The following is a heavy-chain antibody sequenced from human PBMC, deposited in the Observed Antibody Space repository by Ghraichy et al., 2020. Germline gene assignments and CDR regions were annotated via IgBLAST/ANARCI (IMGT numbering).Heavy chain of an antibody. V-gene: IGHV3-21*01. D-gene: IGHD6-13*01. CDR1: GFTFSDYT. CDR2: ITYSSSYI. Sequence: GGSLRLSCAASGFTFSDYTMNWVRQAPGKGLEWVSSITYSSSYIYYADSVKGRFTISRDNAKKSLYLHMSSLRAEDTAVYYCVLMGSTSSSHAFDIGGQGTMVTVSS. J-gene: IGHJ3*02. CDR3: VLMGSTSSSHAFDI.